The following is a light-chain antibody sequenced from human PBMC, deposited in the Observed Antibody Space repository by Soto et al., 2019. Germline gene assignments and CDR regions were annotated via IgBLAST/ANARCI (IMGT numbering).Light chain of an antibody. Sequence: AIRMTQSPSSLSASPGDRVTLTCRASQGISNYLAWYQQKPGKAPNLLIYAASNLQSGVPSRFSGSGSGTDSTLTISCLQSEYFATYYCQQYYSYPFTFGPGTKVDIK. CDR1: QGISNY. V-gene: IGKV1-8*01. CDR2: AAS. J-gene: IGKJ3*01. CDR3: QQYYSYPFT.